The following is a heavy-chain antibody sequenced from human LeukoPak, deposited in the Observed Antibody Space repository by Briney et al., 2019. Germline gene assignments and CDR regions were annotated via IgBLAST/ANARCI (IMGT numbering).Heavy chain of an antibody. CDR2: IYHSGST. CDR3: ARDLGYYDSSGLDY. CDR1: GGSISSSNW. V-gene: IGHV4-4*02. D-gene: IGHD3-22*01. J-gene: IGHJ4*02. Sequence: SGTLSLTCAVSGGSISSSNWWSWVRQPPGKGLEWIGEIYHSGSTNYNPSLKSRVTISVDKSKNQFSLKLSSVTAADTAVYYCARDLGYYDSSGLDYWGQGTLVTVSS.